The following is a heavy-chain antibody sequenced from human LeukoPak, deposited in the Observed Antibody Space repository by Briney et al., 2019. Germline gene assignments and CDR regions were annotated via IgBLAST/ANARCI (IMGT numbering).Heavy chain of an antibody. CDR2: INPNSGGT. V-gene: IGHV1-2*02. Sequence: ASVTLCFKAAAYTFTGCYINWVREPPGQGLGLMGWINPNSGGTNYAQKLRGRVTMNRDTSISTAYMELSRLRSDDTAVYYCARAQVEYCSGGRCYSGYWGQGTLVTVSS. CDR1: AYTFTGCY. J-gene: IGHJ4*02. CDR3: ARAQVEYCSGGRCYSGY. D-gene: IGHD2-15*01.